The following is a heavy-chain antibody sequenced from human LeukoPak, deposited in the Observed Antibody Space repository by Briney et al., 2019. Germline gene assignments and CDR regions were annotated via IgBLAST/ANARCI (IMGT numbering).Heavy chain of an antibody. CDR1: GFTFSSYA. CDR3: AKREITRFGEKWFDP. V-gene: IGHV3-64*01. CDR2: ISSNGGST. J-gene: IGHJ5*02. Sequence: GGSLRLSCAASGFTFSSYAMHWVRQAPGKGLEYVSAISSNGGSTYYANSVKGRFTISRDNSKNTLYLQMNSLRVEDTARYYCAKREITRFGEKWFDPWGQGTLVSVSS. D-gene: IGHD3-10*02.